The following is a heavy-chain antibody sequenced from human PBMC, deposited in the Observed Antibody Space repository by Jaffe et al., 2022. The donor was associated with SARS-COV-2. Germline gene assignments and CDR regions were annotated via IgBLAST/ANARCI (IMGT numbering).Heavy chain of an antibody. CDR1: GFTFSSYW. D-gene: IGHD2-2*01. Sequence: EVQLVESGGGLVQPGGSLRLSCAASGFTFSSYWMHWVRQAPGKGLVWVSRINSDGSSTSYADSVKGRFTISRDNAKNTLYLQMNSLRAEDTAVYYCARDRLVVPAARDYYYGMDVWGQGTTVTVSS. CDR2: INSDGSST. V-gene: IGHV3-74*01. CDR3: ARDRLVVPAARDYYYGMDV. J-gene: IGHJ6*02.